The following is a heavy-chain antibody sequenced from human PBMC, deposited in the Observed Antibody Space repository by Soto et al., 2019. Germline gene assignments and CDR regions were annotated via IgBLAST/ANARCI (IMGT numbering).Heavy chain of an antibody. D-gene: IGHD1-20*01. Sequence: PGGSLRLSCAASGFTFSSYTMNWVRQAPGKGLEWVSSISSSSSYIYYADSVQGRFTISRDNAKDSLYLQMNSLRAEDTAVYYCARSLTGINYYYYYGMDVWGQGTTVTVSS. CDR3: ARSLTGINYYYYYGMDV. CDR1: GFTFSSYT. V-gene: IGHV3-21*01. CDR2: ISSSSSYI. J-gene: IGHJ6*02.